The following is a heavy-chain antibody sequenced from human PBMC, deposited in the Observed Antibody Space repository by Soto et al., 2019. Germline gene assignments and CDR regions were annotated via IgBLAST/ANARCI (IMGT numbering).Heavy chain of an antibody. Sequence: GWLRRSWAASGFTFSSYGMHGVRQAAGKGLEWVAVIWYYGSNKYYADSVKVRFTIARDNSKNTLYLQMNSLRAEDTAVYYCARDLMGYNSNRRPNYYYYYGMDVWGQGTTVTVSS. CDR1: GFTFSSYG. V-gene: IGHV3-33*01. CDR3: ARDLMGYNSNRRPNYYYYYGMDV. CDR2: IWYYGSNK. J-gene: IGHJ6*02. D-gene: IGHD1-20*01.